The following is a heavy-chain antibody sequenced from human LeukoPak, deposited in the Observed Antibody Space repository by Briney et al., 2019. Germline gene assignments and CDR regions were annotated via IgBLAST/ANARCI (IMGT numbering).Heavy chain of an antibody. CDR2: IYSGGGST. CDR1: GFIVSSNY. CDR3: ARDPYGHNYFDY. D-gene: IGHD5-24*01. V-gene: IGHV3-66*01. J-gene: IGHJ4*02. Sequence: GGSLRLSCAASGFIVSSNYMSWVRQAPGKGLEWVSVIYSGGGSTCYADSVKGRFTISRDNSKNTLYLQMNTLRAEDTAVYYCARDPYGHNYFDYWGQGTLVTVSS.